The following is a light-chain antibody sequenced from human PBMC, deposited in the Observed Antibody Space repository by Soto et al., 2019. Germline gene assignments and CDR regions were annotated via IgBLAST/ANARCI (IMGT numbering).Light chain of an antibody. CDR2: KAS. CDR1: QSISGW. Sequence: DIQMTQSPSTLTAFAGYRATTTCRASQSISGWLAWYQQKPGKAPHLLIYKASSLESGVPSRFSGSGSGTEFTLTISSLQPDDFATYYCQQYNTYSPTFGQGTKVDIK. CDR3: QQYNTYSPT. V-gene: IGKV1-5*03. J-gene: IGKJ1*01.